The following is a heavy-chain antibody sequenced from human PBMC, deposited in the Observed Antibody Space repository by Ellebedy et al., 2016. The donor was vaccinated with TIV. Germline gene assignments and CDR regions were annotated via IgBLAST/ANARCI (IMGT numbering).Heavy chain of an antibody. D-gene: IGHD3-10*01. V-gene: IGHV3-7*01. CDR2: IRQDGSRV. CDR3: ARDSGSGAFDS. J-gene: IGHJ3*02. Sequence: GESLKISCAASGFTFSSYWMTWVRQAPGKGLEWVANIRQDGSRVNYVDSVKGRFTISRDNAKNSLHLQMNGLRAEDTAVYYCARDSGSGAFDSWGQGTLVTVSS. CDR1: GFTFSSYW.